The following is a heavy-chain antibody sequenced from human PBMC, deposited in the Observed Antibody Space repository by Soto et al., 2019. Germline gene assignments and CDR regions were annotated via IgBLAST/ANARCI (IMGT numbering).Heavy chain of an antibody. J-gene: IGHJ4*02. CDR2: INHSGST. D-gene: IGHD1-1*01. CDR1: GGSFSGYY. Sequence: QVQLQQWGAGLLKPTETLSLTCAVYGGSFSGYYWSWIRQPPGKGLEWIEEINHSGSTNYNPSLKSRATRSVGTSKNQFSLKLSSVTAADTAVYYGASPLYPSGTPYSDWGQGTLVTVSS. CDR3: ASPLYPSGTPYSD. V-gene: IGHV4-34*01.